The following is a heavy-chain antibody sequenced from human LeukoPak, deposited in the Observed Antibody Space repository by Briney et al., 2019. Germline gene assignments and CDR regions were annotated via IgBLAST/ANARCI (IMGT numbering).Heavy chain of an antibody. CDR1: GGSFSGYY. CDR3: ARGIASYYGSGSYYKL. D-gene: IGHD3-10*01. CDR2: INHSGST. Sequence: SETLSLTCAVYGGSFSGYYWSWIRQPPGKGLEWIGEINHSGSTNYNPSLKSRVTISVDTSKNQFSLKLGSVTAADTAVYYCARGIASYYGSGSYYKLWGQGTLVTVSS. J-gene: IGHJ4*02. V-gene: IGHV4-34*01.